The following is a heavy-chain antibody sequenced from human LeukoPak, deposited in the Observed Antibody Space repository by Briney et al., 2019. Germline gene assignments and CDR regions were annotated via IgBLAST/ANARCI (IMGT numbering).Heavy chain of an antibody. CDR3: STTTDGYKAYYFVY. CDR2: ISYGGNNK. D-gene: IGHD5-24*01. Sequence: GGSQRLSCAASGFTFSSYDMHWVRQAPGKGLEWVAVISYGGNNKYFADSVKGRFTISRDNSKNTLYLQMNSLRAEDTAVYYCSTTTDGYKAYYFVYWGQGTLVTVSS. V-gene: IGHV3-30*03. CDR1: GFTFSSYD. J-gene: IGHJ4*02.